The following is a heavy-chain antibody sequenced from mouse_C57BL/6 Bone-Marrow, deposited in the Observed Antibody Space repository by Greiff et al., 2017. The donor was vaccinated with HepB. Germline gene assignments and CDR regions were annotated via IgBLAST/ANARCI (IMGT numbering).Heavy chain of an antibody. CDR1: GFNIKNTY. D-gene: IGHD1-1*01. J-gene: IGHJ3*01. Sequence: EVMLVESVAELVRPGASVKLSCTASGFNIKNTYMHWVKQRPEQGLEWIGRIDPANGNTKYAPKFQGKATITADTSSNTAYLQLSSLTSEDTAIYYCARPAHYYGSSWFAYWRQGTLVTVSA. CDR3: ARPAHYYGSSWFAY. CDR2: IDPANGNT. V-gene: IGHV14-3*01.